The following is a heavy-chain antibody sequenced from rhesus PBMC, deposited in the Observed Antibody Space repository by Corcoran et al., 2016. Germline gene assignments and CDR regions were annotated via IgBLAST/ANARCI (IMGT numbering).Heavy chain of an antibody. Sequence: QVQLQESGPGLVKPSETLSLTCAVSGGSFRGYYWDWIRHPPGKGLEWMWVFSCRNLDSTDDSARTTTRTTTSTDASQCHLTRAVASWTGACACWTSWARAHRYVADTGGGVRGRFDFWGQGLMVTVSS. D-gene: IGHD4-29*01. J-gene: IGHJ3*01. CDR2: FSCRNLDST. CDR3: ARAHRYVADTGGGVRGRFDF. V-gene: IGHV4S5*01. CDR1: GGSFRGYY.